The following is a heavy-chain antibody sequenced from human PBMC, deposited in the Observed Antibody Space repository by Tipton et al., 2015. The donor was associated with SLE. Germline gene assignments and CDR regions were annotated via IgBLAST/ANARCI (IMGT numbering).Heavy chain of an antibody. D-gene: IGHD2-8*02. CDR1: GGSLSTRSHY. V-gene: IGHV4-61*05. J-gene: IGHJ5*02. CDR2: IYHSGYSST. Sequence: TLSLTCTVSGGSLSTRSHYWGWIRQPPGKGLEWIGYIYHSGYSSTNYNPSLKSRVTLSVDTSKNQCFLKLNSVTAADTAVYYCARRGVVSRFDPWGQGTLVTVSS. CDR3: ARRGVVSRFDP.